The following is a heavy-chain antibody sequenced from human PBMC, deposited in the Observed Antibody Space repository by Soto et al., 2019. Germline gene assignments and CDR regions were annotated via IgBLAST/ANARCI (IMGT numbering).Heavy chain of an antibody. J-gene: IGHJ3*02. CDR2: FFYSGIT. CDR1: GASIFSPNHY. CDR3: ARHTGMIPPKKGFDM. V-gene: IGHV4-39*01. Sequence: SETLSLTCTVSGASIFSPNHYWGWIRQPPGKGQEWMGSFFYSGITNYNPSLKTRVTISVDTSKDQFSLKLKSATAADTAVYYCARHTGMIPPKKGFDMWGQGTMVTVSS. D-gene: IGHD3-16*01.